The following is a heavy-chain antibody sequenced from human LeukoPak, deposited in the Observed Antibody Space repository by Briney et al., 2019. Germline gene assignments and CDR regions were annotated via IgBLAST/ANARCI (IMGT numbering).Heavy chain of an antibody. CDR2: ISGSGGST. J-gene: IGHJ4*02. CDR1: GFTFSSYW. Sequence: GGSLRLSCAASGFTFSSYWMNWVRQAPGKGLEWVSAISGSGGSTYYADSVKGRFTISRDNSKNTLYLQMNSLRAEDTAVYYCAKSDGYSSGWYPDYWGQGTLVTVSS. D-gene: IGHD6-19*01. V-gene: IGHV3-23*01. CDR3: AKSDGYSSGWYPDY.